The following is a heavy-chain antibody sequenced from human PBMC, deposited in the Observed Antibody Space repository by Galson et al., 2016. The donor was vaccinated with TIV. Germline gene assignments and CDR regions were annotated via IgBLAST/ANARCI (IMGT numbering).Heavy chain of an antibody. D-gene: IGHD5-18*01. CDR2: ISASGSRI. CDR3: ARGGYSYDPLDAFDI. Sequence: RLSCAGSEFIFGSYEMNWVRQAPGKGLEWVSYISASGSRIYYAESLKGRFTISRDNAKNSLYLQTNSLRAEDTAIYYCARGGYSYDPLDAFDIWGQGTMVTVSS. J-gene: IGHJ3*02. V-gene: IGHV3-48*03. CDR1: EFIFGSYE.